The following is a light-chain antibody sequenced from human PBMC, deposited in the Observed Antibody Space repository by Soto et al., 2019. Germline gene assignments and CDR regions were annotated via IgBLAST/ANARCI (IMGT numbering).Light chain of an antibody. J-gene: IGKJ2*01. CDR1: QGISSY. Sequence: ALRMTQSPSSFSASTGDRVTITCRASQGISSYLAWYQQKPGKAPKLLIYAASTLQSGVPSRFSGSGSGTDFTLTISCLQSEDFATYYCQQYYSCPYTFGQGTKLEIK. CDR3: QQYYSCPYT. CDR2: AAS. V-gene: IGKV1-8*01.